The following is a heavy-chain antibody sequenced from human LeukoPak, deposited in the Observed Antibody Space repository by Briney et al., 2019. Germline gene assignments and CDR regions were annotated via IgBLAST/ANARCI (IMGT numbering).Heavy chain of an antibody. CDR2: ISWNSGSI. CDR1: GFTFDDYA. V-gene: IGHV3-9*03. CDR3: AKDFGGIAVAAGDY. Sequence: PGGSLRLSCAASGFTFDDYAMHWVRQAPGKGLEWVSGISWNSGSIGYADSVKGRFTIPRDNAKNSLYLQMNSLRAEDMALYYCAKDFGGIAVAAGDYWGQGTLVTVSS. J-gene: IGHJ4*02. D-gene: IGHD6-19*01.